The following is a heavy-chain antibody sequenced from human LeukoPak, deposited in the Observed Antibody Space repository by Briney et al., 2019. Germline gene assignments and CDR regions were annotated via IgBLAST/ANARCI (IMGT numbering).Heavy chain of an antibody. V-gene: IGHV4-59*01. Sequence: KPSETLSLTCTVSGGSISSYYWSWIRQPPGKGLEWIGYIYYSGSTNYNPSLKSRVTISVDTSKNQFSLKLSSVTAADTAVYYCARYSSSIAARTANFDYWGQGTLVTVSS. CDR3: ARYSSSIAARTANFDY. CDR2: IYYSGST. J-gene: IGHJ4*02. D-gene: IGHD6-6*01. CDR1: GGSISSYY.